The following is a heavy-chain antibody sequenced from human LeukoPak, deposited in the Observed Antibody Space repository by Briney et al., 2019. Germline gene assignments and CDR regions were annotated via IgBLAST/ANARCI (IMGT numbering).Heavy chain of an antibody. V-gene: IGHV3-48*01. CDR2: ISSSSSTI. CDR3: ARDGDNSGSYYFHFAY. CDR1: GFTFSSYS. D-gene: IGHD1-26*01. Sequence: GGSLRLSCAASGFTFSSYSMNWVRQAPGKGLEWVSYISSSSSTIYYADSVRGRFTISRDNAKNSLYLQMNSLRAEDTAVYYCARDGDNSGSYYFHFAYWGQGTLVTVSS. J-gene: IGHJ4*02.